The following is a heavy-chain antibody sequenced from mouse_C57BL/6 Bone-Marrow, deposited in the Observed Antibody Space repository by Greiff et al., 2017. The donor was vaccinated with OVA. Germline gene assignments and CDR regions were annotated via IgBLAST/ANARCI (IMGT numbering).Heavy chain of an antibody. CDR1: GFTFSNYW. J-gene: IGHJ2*01. Sequence: EVKLQESGGGLVQPGGSMKLSCVASGFTFSNYWMNWVRQSPEKGLEWVAQIRLKSDNYATHYAESVKGRFTISRDDSKSSVYLQMNNLRAEDTGIYYCTGRLLPSYYFDYWGQGTTLTVSS. CDR3: TGRLLPSYYFDY. D-gene: IGHD2-3*01. V-gene: IGHV6-3*01. CDR2: IRLKSDNYAT.